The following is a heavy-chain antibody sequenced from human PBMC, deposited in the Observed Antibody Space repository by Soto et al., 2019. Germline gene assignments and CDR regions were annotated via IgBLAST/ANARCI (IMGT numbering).Heavy chain of an antibody. CDR2: ASKDGGTT. CDR1: GFTFSLYS. Sequence: LRLSCTTSGFTFSLYSMHWFRQAPGKWLEWVTVASKDGGTTFYAASVKGLFTTSRDNFKTTFSLQKNGMRIDNPAVYYSGREVVTGQWFFDNWGQGILVTVSS. V-gene: IGHV3-30-3*01. CDR3: GREVVTGQWFFDN. D-gene: IGHD2-8*01. J-gene: IGHJ4*02.